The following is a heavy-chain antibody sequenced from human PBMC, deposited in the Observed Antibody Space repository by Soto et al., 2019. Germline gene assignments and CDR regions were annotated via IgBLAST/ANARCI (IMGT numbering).Heavy chain of an antibody. D-gene: IGHD3-16*01. J-gene: IGHJ5*02. CDR1: GGSISSGGYY. Sequence: SETLSLTCTVSGGSISSGGYYWSWIRQHPGKGLEWIGYIYYSGSTYYNPSLKSRVTISVDTSKNQFSLKLSSVTAADTAVYYCAREGDSFRWFDPWGQGTLVTVSS. CDR2: IYYSGST. CDR3: AREGDSFRWFDP. V-gene: IGHV4-31*03.